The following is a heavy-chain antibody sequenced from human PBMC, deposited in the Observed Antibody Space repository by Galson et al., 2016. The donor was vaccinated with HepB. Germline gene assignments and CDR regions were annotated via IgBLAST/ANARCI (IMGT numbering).Heavy chain of an antibody. J-gene: IGHJ4*02. Sequence: SETLSLACTVSGGSISSYYWSWIRQPPGKGLEWIGYIYYSGSTNYNPSLKSRVTISVDTSKNQFSLKLSSVTAADTAVYYCARDGYYFDYWGQGTLVTVSS. CDR3: ARDGYYFDY. V-gene: IGHV4-59*01. CDR2: IYYSGST. CDR1: GGSISSYY.